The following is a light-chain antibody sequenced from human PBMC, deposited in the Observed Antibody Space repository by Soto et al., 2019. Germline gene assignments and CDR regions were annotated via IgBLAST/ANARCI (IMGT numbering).Light chain of an antibody. CDR1: QSVSSN. J-gene: IGKJ5*01. V-gene: IGKV3-15*01. CDR2: GAS. CDR3: QQYDNWPPIT. Sequence: EVVLTQSPDTLSVSPGERATLSCIARQSVSSNLAWYQQKHGQAPRLLIYGASTRATGIPARFSGSGSGTEFTLTISSLQSEDFAVYYCQQYDNWPPITFGQGTRLEIK.